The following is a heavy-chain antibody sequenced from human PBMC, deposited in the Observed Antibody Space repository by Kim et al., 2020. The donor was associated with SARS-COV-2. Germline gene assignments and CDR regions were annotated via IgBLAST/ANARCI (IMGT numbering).Heavy chain of an antibody. Sequence: GGSLRLSCAASGFTFDDYAMHWVRQAPGKGLEWVSGISWNSGSIGYADSVKGRFTISRDNAKNSLYLQMNSLRAEDTALYYCATSSDYGDYNFDYWGQGTLVTVSS. CDR2: ISWNSGSI. J-gene: IGHJ4*02. CDR3: ATSSDYGDYNFDY. CDR1: GFTFDDYA. V-gene: IGHV3-9*01. D-gene: IGHD4-17*01.